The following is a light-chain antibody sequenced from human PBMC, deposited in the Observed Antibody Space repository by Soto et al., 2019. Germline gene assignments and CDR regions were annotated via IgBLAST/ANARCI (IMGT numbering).Light chain of an antibody. J-gene: IGLJ3*02. CDR3: NSYVAGNNV. V-gene: IGLV2-8*01. CDR2: DVS. Sequence: QSVLTQPPSASGSPGQSVTISCTGTNSDVGKYDSVSWFQHLPGKAPKLIISDVSKRPSGVPDRFSGSKSGSTASLTVSGLQADEEDDFYCNSYVAGNNVFGAGTKLTVL. CDR1: NSDVGKYDS.